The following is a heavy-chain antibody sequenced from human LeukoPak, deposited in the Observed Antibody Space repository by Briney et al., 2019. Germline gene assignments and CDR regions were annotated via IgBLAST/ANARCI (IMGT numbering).Heavy chain of an antibody. CDR2: IYSGGST. CDR3: ARESRSHCSSTSCYADNWLDP. Sequence: GGSLRLSCAASGFTVSSDYMSWVRQAPGKGLEWVSVIYSGGSTYYADSVKGRFTISRHNSKNTLYLQMNSLRAEDTAVYYCARESRSHCSSTSCYADNWLDPWGQGTLVTVSS. J-gene: IGHJ5*02. D-gene: IGHD2-2*01. CDR1: GFTVSSDY. V-gene: IGHV3-53*04.